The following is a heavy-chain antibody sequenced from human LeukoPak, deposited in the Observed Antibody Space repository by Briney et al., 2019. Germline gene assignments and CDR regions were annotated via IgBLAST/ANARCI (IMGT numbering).Heavy chain of an antibody. J-gene: IGHJ3*02. D-gene: IGHD2-2*01. Sequence: ASVKVSCKASGYTFNTYGISWVRQAPGQGLERMGWISAFNGDTNFAQKFQDRVTMTTDTSMNTAYMELRSLRSDDTAVYYCTRGAYARSTDAFDMWGQGTMVPVSS. CDR1: GYTFNTYG. CDR2: ISAFNGDT. CDR3: TRGAYARSTDAFDM. V-gene: IGHV1-18*01.